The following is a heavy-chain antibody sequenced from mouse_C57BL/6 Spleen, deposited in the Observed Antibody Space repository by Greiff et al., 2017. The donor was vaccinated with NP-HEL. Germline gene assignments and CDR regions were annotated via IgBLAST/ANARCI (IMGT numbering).Heavy chain of an antibody. CDR2: IYPGDGDT. J-gene: IGHJ3*01. CDR1: GYAFSSSW. V-gene: IGHV1-82*01. Sequence: QVQLQQSGPELVKPGASVKISCKASGYAFSSSWMNWVKQRPGKGLEWIGRIYPGDGDTNYNGKFKGKATLTADKSSSTAYMQLSSLTSEDSAVYFCARSEDYSNYGRFAYWGQGTLVTVSA. CDR3: ARSEDYSNYGRFAY. D-gene: IGHD2-5*01.